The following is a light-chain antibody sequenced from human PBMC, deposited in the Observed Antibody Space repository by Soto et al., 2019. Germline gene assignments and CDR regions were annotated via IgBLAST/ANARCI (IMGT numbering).Light chain of an antibody. CDR1: QSVSSN. CDR3: QQNNNWPPVT. CDR2: GAS. V-gene: IGKV3-15*01. J-gene: IGKJ5*01. Sequence: EIVMTQSPANLSVSPGERATLSCRASQSVSSNLAWYQQKPGQAPRLLIYGASTRATGIPVRFSGSGSGTQFTLTISSLQSEDFGVYYCQQNNNWPPVTFGQGTRLEIK.